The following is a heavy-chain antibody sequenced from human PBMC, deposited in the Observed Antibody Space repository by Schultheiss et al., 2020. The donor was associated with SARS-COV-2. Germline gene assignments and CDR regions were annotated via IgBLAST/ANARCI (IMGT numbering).Heavy chain of an antibody. D-gene: IGHD3-10*01. CDR3: ANYGSGSSDY. Sequence: GGSLRLSCAASGFTFSSYSMNWVRQAPGKGLEWVSVIYSGGSTYYADSVKGRFTISRDNSKNTLYLQMNSLRAEDTAVYYCANYGSGSSDYWGQGTLVTVSS. J-gene: IGHJ4*02. V-gene: IGHV3-66*01. CDR1: GFTFSSYS. CDR2: IYSGGST.